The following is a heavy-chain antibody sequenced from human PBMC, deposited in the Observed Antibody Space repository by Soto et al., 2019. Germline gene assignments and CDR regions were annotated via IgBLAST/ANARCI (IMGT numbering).Heavy chain of an antibody. CDR3: ARVPSP. V-gene: IGHV4-34*01. CDR1: GGSFSGYY. Sequence: SETLSLTCAVYGGSFSGYYWTWIRQPPGTGLEWIGYIYHSGSTYYNPSLKSRVTTSVDRSKNQFSLKLSSVTAADTAVYYCARVPSPWGQGTLVTVSS. CDR2: IYHSGST. J-gene: IGHJ5*02.